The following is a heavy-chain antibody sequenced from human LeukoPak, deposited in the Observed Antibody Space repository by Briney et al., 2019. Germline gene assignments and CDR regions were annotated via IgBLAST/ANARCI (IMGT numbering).Heavy chain of an antibody. Sequence: SQTLSLTCAISGDSVSSKTAAWTWIRQSPSRGLEWLGRTYYRSKWYDDYAVSVKSRITINPDTSKNQFSLHLNSVTPEDTAVYYCARGEVAGSDWFDPWGQGTLVTVSS. J-gene: IGHJ5*02. CDR2: TYYRSKWYD. D-gene: IGHD6-19*01. V-gene: IGHV6-1*01. CDR1: GDSVSSKTAA. CDR3: ARGEVAGSDWFDP.